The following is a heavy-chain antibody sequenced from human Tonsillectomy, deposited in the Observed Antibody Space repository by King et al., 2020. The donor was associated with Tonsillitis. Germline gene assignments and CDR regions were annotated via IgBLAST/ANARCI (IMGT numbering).Heavy chain of an antibody. V-gene: IGHV3-7*01. J-gene: IGHJ4*02. CDR1: GFTFDSHW. D-gene: IGHD2-15*01. CDR2: IKGDGSQT. CDR3: GRGLGWVADY. Sequence: VQLVESGGGLVQPGGSLRLSCTASGFTFDSHWMNWFRQAPGKGLEWVAIIKGDGSQTLYLDSVKGRFTIPRDNAKNIQYLQMNSLKVEDTAVYYCGRGLGWVADYWGQGTLVTVSS.